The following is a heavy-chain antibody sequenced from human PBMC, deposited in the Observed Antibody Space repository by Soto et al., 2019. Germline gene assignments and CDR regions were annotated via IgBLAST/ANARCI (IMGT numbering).Heavy chain of an antibody. CDR2: LYSGGST. V-gene: IGHV3-53*01. Sequence: GGSLRLSCAASGFTVSSNYMTWVRQAPGKGLEWVSVLYSGGSTYYADSVNGRFTISRDNSKNTLYLKMNSLRAEDTALYYCARDSRNRNFFDYWGQATTVTVSS. J-gene: IGHJ4*02. D-gene: IGHD2-2*01. CDR3: ARDSRNRNFFDY. CDR1: GFTVSSNY.